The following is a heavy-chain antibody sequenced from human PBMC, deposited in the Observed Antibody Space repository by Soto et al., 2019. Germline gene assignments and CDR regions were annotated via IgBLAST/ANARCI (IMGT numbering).Heavy chain of an antibody. D-gene: IGHD3-22*01. Sequence: PSETLSLTCTVSGGSISSYYWSWIRQPAGKGLEWIGRIYTSGSTNYNPSLKSRVTMSVDTSKNQFSLKLSSVTAADTAVYYCARGRERGYYYDSSGIDYYYGMDVWGQGTTVTAP. V-gene: IGHV4-4*07. CDR3: ARGRERGYYYDSSGIDYYYGMDV. J-gene: IGHJ6*02. CDR1: GGSISSYY. CDR2: IYTSGST.